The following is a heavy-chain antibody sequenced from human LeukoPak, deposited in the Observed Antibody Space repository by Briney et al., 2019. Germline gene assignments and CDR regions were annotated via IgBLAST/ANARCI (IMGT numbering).Heavy chain of an antibody. CDR2: IYYSGST. D-gene: IGHD3-22*01. CDR3: ARDHHYYDSSGYYAYGMDV. CDR1: GGSFSGYY. V-gene: IGHV4-59*01. Sequence: SETLSLTCAVYGGSFSGYYWSWIRQPPGKGLEWIGYIYYSGSTNYNPSLRSRVTISVDTSKNQFSLKLSSVTAADTAVYYCARDHHYYDSSGYYAYGMDVWGQGTTVTVSS. J-gene: IGHJ6*02.